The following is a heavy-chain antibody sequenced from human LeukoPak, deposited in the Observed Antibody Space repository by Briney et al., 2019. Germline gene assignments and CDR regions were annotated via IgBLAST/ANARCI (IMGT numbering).Heavy chain of an antibody. D-gene: IGHD6-19*01. CDR2: KKEYGSEK. V-gene: IGHV3-7*01. Sequence: GGPLRLSCTPSGFTYSSYWMTWVRQAPGKGGEGVANKKEYGSEKGYADSVKGRFPLSRDNAKNTVYLQVNSRSVDDHGVYYCTKNSGWYRLDYWGQGRLVTVPS. CDR1: GFTYSSYW. J-gene: IGHJ4*02. CDR3: TKNSGWYRLDY.